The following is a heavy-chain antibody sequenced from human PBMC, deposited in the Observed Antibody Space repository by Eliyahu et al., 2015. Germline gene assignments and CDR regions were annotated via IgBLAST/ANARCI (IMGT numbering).Heavy chain of an antibody. D-gene: IGHD3-16*01. CDR1: GFTFSXLA. CDR2: ISGTTGNT. V-gene: IGHV3-23*01. J-gene: IGHJ6*04. Sequence: EVQLLESGGGLVQPGGSLRLSCAASGFTFSXLAMAWVRQAPGKGLEWISVISGTTGNTYHAASVKGRLTISRDNSKSTLFLQMNSLRAEDTGVYYCAKHRVHYASYFYGMDVWGKGTTVTVSS. CDR3: AKHRVHYASYFYGMDV.